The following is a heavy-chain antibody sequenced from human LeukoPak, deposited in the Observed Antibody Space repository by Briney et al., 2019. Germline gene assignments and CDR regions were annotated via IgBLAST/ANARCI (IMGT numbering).Heavy chain of an antibody. D-gene: IGHD5-12*01. J-gene: IGHJ4*02. CDR2: ISYDGSNK. CDR1: GFTFSSYG. CDR3: AKDPYSGYDGDYFDY. V-gene: IGHV3-30*18. Sequence: PGGSLRLSCAASGFTFSSYGMHWVRQAPGKGLEWVAVISYDGSNKYYADSVKGRFTISRDNSKNTLYLQMNSLRAEDTAVYYCAKDPYSGYDGDYFDYWGQGTLVTVSS.